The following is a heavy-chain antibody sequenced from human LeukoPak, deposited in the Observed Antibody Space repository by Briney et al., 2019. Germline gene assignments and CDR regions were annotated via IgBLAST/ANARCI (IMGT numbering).Heavy chain of an antibody. D-gene: IGHD5-24*01. Sequence: SVKVSCKASGGTFSSYAISWVRQAPGQGLDWMGGIIPIFGTANYAQKFQGRVTITTDESTSTAYMELSSLRSADTAVYYCARAPLGRWLQFDYWGQGTLVSVSS. CDR2: IIPIFGTA. CDR3: ARAPLGRWLQFDY. V-gene: IGHV1-69*05. J-gene: IGHJ4*02. CDR1: GGTFSSYA.